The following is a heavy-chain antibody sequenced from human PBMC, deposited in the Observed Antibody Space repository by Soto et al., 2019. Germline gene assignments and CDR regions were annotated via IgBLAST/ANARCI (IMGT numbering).Heavy chain of an antibody. D-gene: IGHD1-7*01. V-gene: IGHV1-8*01. CDR3: ARLYSQTGTTSPGIDY. CDR2: MNPNSGNT. CDR1: GYTFTSYD. Sequence: QVQLVQSGAEVKKPGASVKVSCKASGYTFTSYDINWVRQATGQGLEWMGWMNPNSGNTGYAQKFQGRVTMTRNTSISTAYMGLSSLRSEDTAVYYCARLYSQTGTTSPGIDYWGQGTLVTVSS. J-gene: IGHJ4*02.